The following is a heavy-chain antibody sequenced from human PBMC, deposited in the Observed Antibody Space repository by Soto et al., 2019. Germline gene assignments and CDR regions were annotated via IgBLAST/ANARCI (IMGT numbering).Heavy chain of an antibody. CDR1: GGSISSGGYY. Sequence: TLSLTCTVSGGSISSGGYYWSWIRQHPGKGLEWIGYIYYSGSTYYNPSLKSRVTISVDTSKNQFSLKLSSVTAADTAVYYCASHYDILTPFDSWGQGTLVTVS. V-gene: IGHV4-31*03. J-gene: IGHJ4*02. D-gene: IGHD3-9*01. CDR3: ASHYDILTPFDS. CDR2: IYYSGST.